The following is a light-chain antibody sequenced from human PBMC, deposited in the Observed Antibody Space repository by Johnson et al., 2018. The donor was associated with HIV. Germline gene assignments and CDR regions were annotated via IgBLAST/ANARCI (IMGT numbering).Light chain of an antibody. CDR2: EKN. CDR3: GTWDSMLSAHFV. V-gene: IGLV1-51*02. J-gene: IGLJ1*01. CDR1: TSTIGNNY. Sequence: SVLTQPPSVSAAPGQKVTISCSGSTSTIGNNYVSWYQQLPGTAPKLLIYEKNNRPSGIPDRFSASKSGTSSTLVLTGLQTGDEADYYCGTWDSMLSAHFVFGTGTRVTV.